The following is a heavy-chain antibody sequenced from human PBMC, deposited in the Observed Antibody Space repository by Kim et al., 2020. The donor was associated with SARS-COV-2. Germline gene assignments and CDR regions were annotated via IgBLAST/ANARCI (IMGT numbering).Heavy chain of an antibody. J-gene: IGHJ4*02. V-gene: IGHV3-23*01. Sequence: GGSLRLSCAVSGFTFSSYALAWVRQAPGKGLEWVSVSSGSGDTTIYADSVKGRFTISRDNSKNTMYLQLSGLRAGDTAVYYCATFPSQSGNYQTFDHWGQGTLVAVSS. CDR1: GFTFSSYA. D-gene: IGHD3-10*01. CDR3: ATFPSQSGNYQTFDH. CDR2: SSGSGDTT.